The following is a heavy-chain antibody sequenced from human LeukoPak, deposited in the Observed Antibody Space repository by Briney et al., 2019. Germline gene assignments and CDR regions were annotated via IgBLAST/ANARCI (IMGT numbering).Heavy chain of an antibody. CDR1: GFTFSIYW. J-gene: IGHJ4*02. CDR3: AKRTGQHDS. CDR2: IKPDGSDK. D-gene: IGHD5-18*01. Sequence: GGSLRLSCAASGFTFSIYWMTWVRQAPGKGLEWVANIKPDGSDKYYMGSVKGRFTISRDNAKNSLFLQMNSLRAEDTAVYYCAKRTGQHDSWGQGTLVTVSS. V-gene: IGHV3-7*01.